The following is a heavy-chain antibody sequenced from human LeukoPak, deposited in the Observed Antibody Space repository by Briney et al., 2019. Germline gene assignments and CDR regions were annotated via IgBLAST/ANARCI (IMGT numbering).Heavy chain of an antibody. J-gene: IGHJ3*02. V-gene: IGHV3-48*03. CDR3: ARDGEMATPWALDI. CDR1: GFTFSSYE. D-gene: IGHD5-24*01. Sequence: GGSLGLSCAASGFTFSSYEMNWVRQAPGKGLEWVSYISQSGSTKYYADSVKGRFTISRDNVKNSLYLQLNSLRVEDMAVYYCARDGEMATPWALDIWGQGIMVTVSS. CDR2: ISQSGSTK.